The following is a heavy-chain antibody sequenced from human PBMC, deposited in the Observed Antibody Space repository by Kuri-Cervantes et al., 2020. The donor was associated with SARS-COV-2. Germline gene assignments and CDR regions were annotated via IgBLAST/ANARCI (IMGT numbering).Heavy chain of an antibody. V-gene: IGHV3-23*01. D-gene: IGHD6-13*01. J-gene: IGHJ4*02. CDR1: GFTFSSYA. CDR2: ISGSGGST. Sequence: GGSLRLSCAASGFTFSSYAMSWVRQAPGKGLEWVSAISGSGGSTYYADPVKGRFTISRDNSKNTLYLQMNSLRAEGTAVYYCAKDPRVIIAAAGDGYWGQGTLVTVSS. CDR3: AKDPRVIIAAAGDGY.